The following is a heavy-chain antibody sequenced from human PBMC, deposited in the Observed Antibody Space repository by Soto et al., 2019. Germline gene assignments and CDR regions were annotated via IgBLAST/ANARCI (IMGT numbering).Heavy chain of an antibody. CDR2: ISYDGSNK. J-gene: IGHJ6*02. V-gene: IGHV3-30*18. CDR1: GFTFSSYG. CDR3: AKDKGGWFGEFGLYGMDV. Sequence: PGGSLRLSCAASGFTFSSYGMHWVRQAPGKGLEWVAVISYDGSNKYYADSVKGRFTISRDNSKNTLYLQMNSLRAEDTAVYYCAKDKGGWFGEFGLYGMDVWGQGTTVTVSS. D-gene: IGHD3-10*01.